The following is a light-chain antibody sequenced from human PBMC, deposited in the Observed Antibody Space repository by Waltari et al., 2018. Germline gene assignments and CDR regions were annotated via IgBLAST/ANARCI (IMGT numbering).Light chain of an antibody. CDR3: CSYAGSSLYV. CDR2: EVT. CDR1: SSDVGGYYL. V-gene: IGLV2-23*02. Sequence: QSALTQPASVSASPGQTITLSCTGTSSDVGGYYLVSWYQQYSGKAPKLIIYEVTKRASGFSQRFSASKSGNTASLTISGLQTEDEAEYYCCSYAGSSLYVFGTGTKVTVL. J-gene: IGLJ1*01.